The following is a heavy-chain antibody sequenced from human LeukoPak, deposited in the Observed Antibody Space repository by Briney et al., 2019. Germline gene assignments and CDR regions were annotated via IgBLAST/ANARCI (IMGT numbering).Heavy chain of an antibody. V-gene: IGHV3-11*04. D-gene: IGHD2-2*01. CDR1: GFTFSDYY. CDR2: ISSSGSTI. J-gene: IGHJ4*02. Sequence: PGGSLRLSCAASGFTFSDYYISWIRQPPGKGLEWVSYISSSGSTIYYADSVKGGFTISRDNAKNSLYLQMNSLRAEDTAVYYCASCVVVVPAEKTLDYLGQGTLVTVSS. CDR3: ASCVVVVPAEKTLDY.